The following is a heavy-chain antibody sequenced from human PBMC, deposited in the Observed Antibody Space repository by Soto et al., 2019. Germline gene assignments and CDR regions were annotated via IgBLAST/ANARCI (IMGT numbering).Heavy chain of an antibody. V-gene: IGHV1-2*02. J-gene: IGHJ6*02. D-gene: IGHD2-2*01. CDR2: INPQTGGT. Sequence: ASVKISCKASGYTFTGYYINCVRDAPGQGLEWMGWINPQTGGTSYAQKFQGRVTLSRDTSINTAYLELSRLRFDDAAVYFCARERYQVISDGMDVWGQGTTVTVSS. CDR1: GYTFTGYY. CDR3: ARERYQVISDGMDV.